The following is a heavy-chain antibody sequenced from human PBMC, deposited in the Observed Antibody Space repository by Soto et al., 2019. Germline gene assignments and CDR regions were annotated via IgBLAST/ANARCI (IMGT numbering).Heavy chain of an antibody. CDR2: NSAYNGNT. CDR3: ARILWWTMVRGVIHEIDY. V-gene: IGHV1-18*01. J-gene: IGHJ4*02. D-gene: IGHD3-10*01. Sequence: QVQLVQSGAEVKKPGASVKVSCKASGYTFTSYGISWVRQAPGQGLEWMGWNSAYNGNTNYAQKLQGRVTMTTDTSTSTAYMELRSLRSDDTAVYYCARILWWTMVRGVIHEIDYWGQGTLVTVSS. CDR1: GYTFTSYG.